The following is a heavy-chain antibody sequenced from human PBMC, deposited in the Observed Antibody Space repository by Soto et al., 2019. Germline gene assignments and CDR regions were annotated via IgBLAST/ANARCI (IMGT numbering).Heavy chain of an antibody. V-gene: IGHV3-53*01. D-gene: IGHD5-18*01. CDR3: ARSGYSYGPFDY. CDR1: GSTFRNYK. CDR2: IYSGGST. Sequence: GGSLRLSCEASGSTFRNYKMNWVRQAPGKGLEWVSVIYSGGSTYYADSVKGRFTISRDNSKNTLYLQMNSLRAEDTAVYYCARSGYSYGPFDYWGQGTLVTVSS. J-gene: IGHJ4*02.